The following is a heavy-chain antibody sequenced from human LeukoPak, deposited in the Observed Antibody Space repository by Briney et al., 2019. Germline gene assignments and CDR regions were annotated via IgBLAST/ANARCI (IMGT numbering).Heavy chain of an antibody. V-gene: IGHV1-2*06. Sequence: GASVKVSCKASGYTFTGYYMHWVRQAPGQGLEWMGRINPNSGGTNYAQKFQGRVTMTRDTSISTAYMELSRLRSDDTAVYYCARDYSAIQQWRKGYYYYGMDVWGQGTTVTVSS. CDR2: INPNSGGT. CDR3: ARDYSAIQQWRKGYYYYGMDV. CDR1: GYTFTGYY. J-gene: IGHJ6*02. D-gene: IGHD6-19*01.